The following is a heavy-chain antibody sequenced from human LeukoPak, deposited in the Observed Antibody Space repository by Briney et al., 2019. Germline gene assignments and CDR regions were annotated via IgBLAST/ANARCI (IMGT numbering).Heavy chain of an antibody. Sequence: PGRSLRLSCAASGFTFSSYGMHCVRQAPGKGLEWVANIKLDGTEKYYVDSVKGRFTISRDNAKNSLFLQMNSLRAEDTAVYYCARKRRDGNTYDYFDYWGQGTLVTVSS. CDR1: GFTFSSYG. V-gene: IGHV3-7*05. CDR2: IKLDGTEK. D-gene: IGHD5-24*01. J-gene: IGHJ4*02. CDR3: ARKRRDGNTYDYFDY.